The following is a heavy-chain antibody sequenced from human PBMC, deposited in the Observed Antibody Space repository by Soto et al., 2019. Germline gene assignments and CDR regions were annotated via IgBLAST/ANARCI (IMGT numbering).Heavy chain of an antibody. CDR1: GGSISSGGYS. CDR3: VRDHVTPGLYLDK. J-gene: IGHJ4*02. V-gene: IGHV4-30-2*01. CDR2: IYHSGST. D-gene: IGHD2-8*02. Sequence: PSETLSLTCAVSGGSISSGGYSWSWIRQPPGKGLEWIGYIYHSGSTYYNPSLKSRVTISVDRSKNQFSLKLSSVTAADTAVYSCVRDHVTPGLYLDKWGQGTLVTVSS.